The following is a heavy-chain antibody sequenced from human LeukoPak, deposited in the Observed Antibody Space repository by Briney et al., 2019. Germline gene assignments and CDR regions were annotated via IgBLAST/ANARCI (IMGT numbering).Heavy chain of an antibody. D-gene: IGHD3-3*01. V-gene: IGHV1-18*01. Sequence: ASVKVSCKASGYTFTSYGISWVRQAPGQGLERMGWISAYNGNTNYAQKLQGRVTMTTDTSTSTAYMELRSLRSDDTAVYYCARDGYYDFWSGYSYYYYYMDVWGKGTTVTVSS. CDR2: ISAYNGNT. CDR1: GYTFTSYG. CDR3: ARDGYYDFWSGYSYYYYYMDV. J-gene: IGHJ6*03.